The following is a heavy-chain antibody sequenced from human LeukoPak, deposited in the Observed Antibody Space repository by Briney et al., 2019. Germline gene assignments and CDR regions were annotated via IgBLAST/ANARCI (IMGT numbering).Heavy chain of an antibody. D-gene: IGHD3-10*01. CDR3: ARMSYNSGSYSA. V-gene: IGHV4-4*07. CDR1: GGSITSYF. CDR2: IYSSGST. J-gene: IGHJ5*02. Sequence: PSETLSLTCTVSGGSITSYFWSWIRQPAGKGLEWIGRIYSSGSTNYNPSLKSRVTMSVGTSKNQFSLKLSSVTAADTAVYYCARMSYNSGSYSAWGRGTLVTVSS.